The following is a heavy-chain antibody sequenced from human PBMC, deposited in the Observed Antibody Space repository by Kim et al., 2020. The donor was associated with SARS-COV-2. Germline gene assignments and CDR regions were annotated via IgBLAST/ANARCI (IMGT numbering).Heavy chain of an antibody. CDR3: ARGGGEETWNWFDP. Sequence: ADSVKAQITISRDNAKNSLYLQMNSLRDEDTAVYYCARGGGEETWNWFDPWGQGTLVTVSS. V-gene: IGHV3-48*02. J-gene: IGHJ5*02. D-gene: IGHD1-1*01.